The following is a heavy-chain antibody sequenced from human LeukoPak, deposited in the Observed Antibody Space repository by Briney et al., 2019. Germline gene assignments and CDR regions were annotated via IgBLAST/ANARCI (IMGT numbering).Heavy chain of an antibody. Sequence: SETLSLTRAVYGGSFSGYYWSWIRQPPGKGLEWIGEINHSGSTNYNPSLKSRVTISVDPSKNQFSLKLSSVTAADTAVYYCARLKYYYDSSGYRAEYFQHWGQGTLVTVSS. J-gene: IGHJ1*01. V-gene: IGHV4-34*01. CDR2: INHSGST. D-gene: IGHD3-22*01. CDR1: GGSFSGYY. CDR3: ARLKYYYDSSGYRAEYFQH.